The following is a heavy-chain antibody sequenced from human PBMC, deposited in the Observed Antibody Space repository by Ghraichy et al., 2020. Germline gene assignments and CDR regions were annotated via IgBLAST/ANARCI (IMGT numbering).Heavy chain of an antibody. Sequence: GGSLRLSCAPSRVSRFTFGTNTMAWVRQAPRKGLEWVSGISGSGADTYYIDSVKGRFTISRDNSKKKLYLQMHSLRAEDTAVYYCAKLTGTAERGLFLYGLDVWGQGTTVTVSS. D-gene: IGHD1-20*01. V-gene: IGHV3-23*01. CDR3: AKLTGTAERGLFLYGLDV. CDR2: ISGSGADT. CDR1: RFTFGTNT. J-gene: IGHJ6*02.